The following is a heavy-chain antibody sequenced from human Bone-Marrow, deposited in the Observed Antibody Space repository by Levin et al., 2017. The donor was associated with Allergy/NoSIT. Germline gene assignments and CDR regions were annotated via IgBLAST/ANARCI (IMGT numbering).Heavy chain of an antibody. Sequence: PGGSLRLSCAASGFTFSSYAMSWVRQAPGKGLEWVSAISGSGGSTYYADSVKGRFTISRDNSKNTLYLQMNSLRAEDTAVYYCVPGCGGDCIFDYWGQGTLVTVSS. CDR1: GFTFSSYA. CDR2: ISGSGGST. D-gene: IGHD2-21*02. J-gene: IGHJ4*02. V-gene: IGHV3-23*01. CDR3: VPGCGGDCIFDY.